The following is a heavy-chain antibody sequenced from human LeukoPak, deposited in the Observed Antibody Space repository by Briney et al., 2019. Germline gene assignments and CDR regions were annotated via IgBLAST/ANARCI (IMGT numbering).Heavy chain of an antibody. V-gene: IGHV3-23*01. CDR2: ITGSGGNT. CDR1: GFTFSNYA. CDR3: AKWGDYDVLTGYVSDY. D-gene: IGHD3-9*01. J-gene: IGHJ4*02. Sequence: GASLRLSCAASGFTFSNYAMSWVRQAPGKGLEWVSAITGSGGNTYYADSVKGRFTISRDNSKNTVFLQMNSLRAEGTAVYYCAKWGDYDVLTGYVSDYWGQGTLVTVSS.